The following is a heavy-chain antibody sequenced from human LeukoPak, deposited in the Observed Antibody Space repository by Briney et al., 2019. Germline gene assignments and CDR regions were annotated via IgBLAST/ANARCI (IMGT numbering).Heavy chain of an antibody. J-gene: IGHJ6*02. CDR3: ARRHCGGDCQSSYYYYYGMDV. CDR1: GGTLSRIV. CDR2: IIPVFGTA. D-gene: IGHD2-21*02. V-gene: IGHV1-69*13. Sequence: GASVKVSCKASGGTLSRIVISWVRQAPGQGLEWMGGIIPVFGTANYAQEFQARVTITADESTSTAYVELSSLRSDDTAVYYCARRHCGGDCQSSYYYYYGMDVWGQGTTVTVSS.